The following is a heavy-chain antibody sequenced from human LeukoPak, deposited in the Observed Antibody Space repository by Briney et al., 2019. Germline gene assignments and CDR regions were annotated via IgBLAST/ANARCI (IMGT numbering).Heavy chain of an antibody. D-gene: IGHD3-10*01. CDR3: STDACFAWYYYGSGLFDL. J-gene: IGHJ2*01. Sequence: GGSLRLSCAASGFTFSNAWMSWVRQAPGKGLEWVGRIKSKTDGGTTDYAAHVKGRFTISRDDSKNTLYLQMNSVKTEDIAVYYCSTDACFAWYYYGSGLFDLWGRGTLVTVSS. CDR1: GFTFSNAW. CDR2: IKSKTDGGTT. V-gene: IGHV3-15*01.